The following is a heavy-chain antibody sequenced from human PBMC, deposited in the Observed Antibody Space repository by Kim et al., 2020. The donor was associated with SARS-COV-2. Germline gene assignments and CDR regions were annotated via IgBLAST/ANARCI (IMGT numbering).Heavy chain of an antibody. D-gene: IGHD5-12*01. CDR3: AKESGYTQDY. V-gene: IGHV3-23*01. Sequence: YYADSVKGRFTISRDNSKNTVYLQMNSLRAEDTAVYFCAKESGYTQDYWGQGTLVTVSS. J-gene: IGHJ4*02.